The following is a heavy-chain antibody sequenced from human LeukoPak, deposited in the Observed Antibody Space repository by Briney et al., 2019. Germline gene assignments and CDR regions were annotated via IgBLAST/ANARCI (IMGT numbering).Heavy chain of an antibody. Sequence: ASVKVSCKASGYTFIRYGISWVRQAPGQGLEWMGWISALTGSTDYAQNLQSRVTMTTDTSTSTAYMEVRSLRSDDTAVYYCARDKRYSGYDPYYYYGMDVWGQGTTVTVSS. CDR3: ARDKRYSGYDPYYYYGMDV. CDR2: ISALTGST. CDR1: GYTFIRYG. D-gene: IGHD5-12*01. J-gene: IGHJ6*02. V-gene: IGHV1-18*01.